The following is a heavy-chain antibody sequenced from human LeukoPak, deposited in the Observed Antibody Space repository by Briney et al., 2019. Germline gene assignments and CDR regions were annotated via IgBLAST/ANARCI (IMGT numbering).Heavy chain of an antibody. Sequence: PGGSLRLSCAASGFTFSSYGMHWVRQAPGKGLEWVAVIWYDGSNKYYADSVKGRFTISRDNSKNTLYLQMNSLRAEDTAVYYCARDTLVGATIPGDYWGQGTLVTVSS. D-gene: IGHD1-26*01. CDR2: IWYDGSNK. CDR1: GFTFSSYG. J-gene: IGHJ4*02. CDR3: ARDTLVGATIPGDY. V-gene: IGHV3-33*01.